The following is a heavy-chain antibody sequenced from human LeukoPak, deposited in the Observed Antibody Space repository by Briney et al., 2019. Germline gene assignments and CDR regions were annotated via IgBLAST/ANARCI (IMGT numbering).Heavy chain of an antibody. CDR1: GDSVSSNSVT. J-gene: IGHJ3*01. Sequence: SQTLSLTCAISGDSVSSNSVTWNWIRQSPSRGLEWLGRTYYRSTWYNDYAVSVRGRITVNPDTSKNQFSLHLNSVTPEDTAVYYCARRLTQYDCFDPWGQGTMVTVSS. D-gene: IGHD2-21*02. CDR3: ARRLTQYDCFDP. V-gene: IGHV6-1*01. CDR2: TYYRSTWYN.